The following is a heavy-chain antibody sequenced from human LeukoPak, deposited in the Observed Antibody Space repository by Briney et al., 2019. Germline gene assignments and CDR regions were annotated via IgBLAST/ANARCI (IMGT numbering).Heavy chain of an antibody. V-gene: IGHV4-59*08. CDR1: GGSFRSYY. CDR3: ARRITFGGVIPTRGWYFDL. CDR2: IYYSGSA. D-gene: IGHD3-16*02. Sequence: AETLSLTCAVSGGSFRSYYWSWIRQPPGKGLEWIVYIYYSGSANYNPSLKSRLTISLYTYNNQFSLKLSSVTAEHTAVYYCARRITFGGVIPTRGWYFDLWGRGTMVTVS. J-gene: IGHJ2*01.